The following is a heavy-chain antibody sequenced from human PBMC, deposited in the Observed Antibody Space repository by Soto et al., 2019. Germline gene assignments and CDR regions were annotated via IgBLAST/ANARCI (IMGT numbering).Heavy chain of an antibody. D-gene: IGHD2-15*01. CDR1: GGTFSSYA. J-gene: IGHJ6*02. V-gene: IGHV1-69*13. CDR3: ARDKGAVVTDLYYYYGMDV. CDR2: IIPIFGTA. Sequence: ASVKVSCKASGGTFSSYAISWVRQAPGQGLEWMGGIIPIFGTANYAQKFQGRVTITADESTSTAYMELSSLRSEDTAVYYCARDKGAVVTDLYYYYGMDVWGQGTTVTVSS.